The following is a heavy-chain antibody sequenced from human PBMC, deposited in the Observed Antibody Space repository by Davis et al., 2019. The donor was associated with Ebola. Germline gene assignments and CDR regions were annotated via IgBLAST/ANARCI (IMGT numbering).Heavy chain of an antibody. Sequence: GESLKISCAASGFTFSSYAMHWVRQAPGKGLEWVAVISYDGSNKYYADSVKGRFTISRDNSKNTLYLQMNSLRAEDTAVYYCARSRSGLYYYMDVWGKGTTVTVSS. CDR3: ARSRSGLYYYMDV. CDR1: GFTFSSYA. D-gene: IGHD3-3*01. J-gene: IGHJ6*03. V-gene: IGHV3-30*04. CDR2: ISYDGSNK.